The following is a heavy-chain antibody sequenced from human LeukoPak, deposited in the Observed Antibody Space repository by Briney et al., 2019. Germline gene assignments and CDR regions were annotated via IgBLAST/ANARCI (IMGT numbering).Heavy chain of an antibody. D-gene: IGHD6-25*01. CDR1: GFSLRTSGVG. V-gene: IGHV2-5*02. Sequence: SGPTLVKPTQTLTLTCTFSGFSLRTSGVGVGWIRQPPGKALEWLALIYWDDDERYSPSLNNRLTITKDTSKNQVVLTMTNMDPVDTATYYCAHRQYSSGWHPSDYFDYWGQGTLVTVSS. J-gene: IGHJ4*02. CDR3: AHRQYSSGWHPSDYFDY. CDR2: IYWDDDE.